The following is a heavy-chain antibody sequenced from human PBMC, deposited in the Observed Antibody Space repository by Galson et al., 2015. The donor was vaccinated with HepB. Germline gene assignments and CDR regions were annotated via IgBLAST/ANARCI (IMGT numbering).Heavy chain of an antibody. J-gene: IGHJ4*02. Sequence: SLRLSCAASGFTFRTYSMNWVRQAPGKGLEWVAHINHDSSAIYYADSVKGRFTISRDNAKNSLFLQMNTRRDEDTGVYYCARDCSDGSDWWGRGTRVTGPS. V-gene: IGHV3-48*02. CDR1: GFTFRTYS. CDR2: INHDSSAI. D-gene: IGHD3-10*02. CDR3: ARDCSDGSDW.